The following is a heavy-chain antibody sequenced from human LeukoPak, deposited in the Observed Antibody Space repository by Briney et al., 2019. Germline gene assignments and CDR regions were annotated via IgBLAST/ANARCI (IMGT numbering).Heavy chain of an antibody. CDR3: ARAANWNDGGFDY. D-gene: IGHD1-1*01. V-gene: IGHV3-30*04. CDR1: GFTFSSYV. Sequence: PGGSLRLSCAASGFTFSSYVIHWVRQAPGKGLEWVAVISYDGSNKYHADSVKRRFTISRDNSKNTVYLQMNSLRAEDTAVYYCARAANWNDGGFDYWGQGTLVSVSS. CDR2: ISYDGSNK. J-gene: IGHJ4*02.